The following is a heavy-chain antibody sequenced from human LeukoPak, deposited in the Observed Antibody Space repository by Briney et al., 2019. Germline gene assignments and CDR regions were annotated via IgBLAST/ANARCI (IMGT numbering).Heavy chain of an antibody. CDR3: AKRGVSGYCSDTGCPMDY. Sequence: GGSLRLSCAASGFTFNSYAMSWVRRAPGKGLEWVSSIGGSASSTYFADSVKGRFTISRDSSKNTVFLQMNSLRAEDTAVYYCAKRGVSGYCSDTGCPMDYWGQGTLVTVSS. CDR1: GFTFNSYA. J-gene: IGHJ4*02. CDR2: IGGSASST. V-gene: IGHV3-23*01. D-gene: IGHD2-2*01.